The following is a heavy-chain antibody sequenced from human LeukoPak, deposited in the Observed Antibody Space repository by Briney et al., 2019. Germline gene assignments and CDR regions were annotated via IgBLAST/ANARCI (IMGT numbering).Heavy chain of an antibody. J-gene: IGHJ5*02. V-gene: IGHV3-30*03. CDR3: ARDFGVIRHS. D-gene: IGHD3-3*01. CDR1: GFTFSSYG. CDR2: MSYEETYK. Sequence: PGRSLRLSCAASGFTFSSYGMHWVREAPGKGLEWVAVMSYEETYKNYAEAVKGRFTISRDDSKNTLFLQMSSLRPEDTAVYYCARDFGVIRHSWGQGTLVSVSS.